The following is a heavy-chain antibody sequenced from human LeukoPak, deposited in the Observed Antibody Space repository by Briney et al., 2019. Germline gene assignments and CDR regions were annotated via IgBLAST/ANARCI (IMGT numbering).Heavy chain of an antibody. D-gene: IGHD6-13*01. J-gene: IGHJ4*02. V-gene: IGHV3-33*08. Sequence: PGGSLRLSCAASGFTFSSYAMHWVRQAPGKGLEWVAVIWYDGSNKYYADSVKGRFTISRDNSKNTLYLQMNSLRAEDTAVYYCARDEPIIAAAVYWGQGTLVTVSS. CDR2: IWYDGSNK. CDR1: GFTFSSYA. CDR3: ARDEPIIAAAVY.